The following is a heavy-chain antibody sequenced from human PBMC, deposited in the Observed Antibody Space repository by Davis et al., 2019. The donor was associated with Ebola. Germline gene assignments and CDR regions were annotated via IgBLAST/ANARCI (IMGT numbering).Heavy chain of an antibody. D-gene: IGHD1-26*01. CDR1: GFTFRNYY. CDR3: AKDTSNIWFDI. J-gene: IGHJ3*02. Sequence: PGGSLRLSCAASGFTFRNYYMHWVRQAPGKGLEWVSTLGTSADTYYADSVKGRFTISRDNSRNTLYLQMNGLRVEDTAIYYCAKDTSNIWFDIWGQGTMVTVSS. V-gene: IGHV3-53*01. CDR2: LGTSADT.